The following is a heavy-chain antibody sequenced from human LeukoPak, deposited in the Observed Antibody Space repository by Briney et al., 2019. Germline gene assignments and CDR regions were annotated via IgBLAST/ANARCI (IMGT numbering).Heavy chain of an antibody. CDR3: ARDPHDYSNYAADY. CDR1: GFTFSDYY. V-gene: IGHV3-11*04. CDR2: ISSSGSTI. D-gene: IGHD4-11*01. J-gene: IGHJ4*02. Sequence: GRSLRLSCAASGFTFSDYYMSWIRQAPGKWLEWVSYISSSGSTIYYADSVKGRFTISRDNAKNSLYLQMNSLRAEDTAVYYCARDPHDYSNYAADYWGQGTLVTVSS.